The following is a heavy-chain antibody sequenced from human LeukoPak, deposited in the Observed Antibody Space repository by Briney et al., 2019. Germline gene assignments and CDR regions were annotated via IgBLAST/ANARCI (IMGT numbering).Heavy chain of an antibody. Sequence: GASVKVSCKASGYTFTSYGISWVRQAPGQGLEWMGWISAYNGNTNYAQKLQGRVTMTTDTSTSTAYMELRSLRSDDTAVYYCARDGYSSSWYEVGWFDPWGQGTLVTVSS. V-gene: IGHV1-18*01. D-gene: IGHD6-13*01. CDR3: ARDGYSSSWYEVGWFDP. CDR2: ISAYNGNT. J-gene: IGHJ5*02. CDR1: GYTFTSYG.